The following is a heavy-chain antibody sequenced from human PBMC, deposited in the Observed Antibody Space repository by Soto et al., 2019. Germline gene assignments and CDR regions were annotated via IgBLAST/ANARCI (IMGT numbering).Heavy chain of an antibody. CDR2: IKSKTDGGTT. J-gene: IGHJ6*02. D-gene: IGHD3-10*01. CDR1: GFTFSNAW. Sequence: GGSLRLSCAASGFTFSNAWMNWVRQAPGKGLEWVGRIKSKTDGGTTDYAAPGKGRFTISRDDSKNTLYLQMNSLKTEDTAVYYCTTGYYGSGSYYVPYYYGMDVWGQGTTVTVSS. V-gene: IGHV3-15*07. CDR3: TTGYYGSGSYYVPYYYGMDV.